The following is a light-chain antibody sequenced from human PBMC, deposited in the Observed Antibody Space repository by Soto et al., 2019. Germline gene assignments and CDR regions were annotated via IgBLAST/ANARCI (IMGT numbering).Light chain of an antibody. V-gene: IGKV4-1*01. CDR1: QTILYSSNNKNY. Sequence: DIVMTQSPDSLAVSLGERATINCKSSQTILYSSNNKNYLAWYQQKPGQPPNLLLYWASTRESGVPDRFSGSGSGTDFTLTISSLQAEDVAVYYCQQYYRTPLTFGGGTKVEIK. J-gene: IGKJ4*01. CDR2: WAS. CDR3: QQYYRTPLT.